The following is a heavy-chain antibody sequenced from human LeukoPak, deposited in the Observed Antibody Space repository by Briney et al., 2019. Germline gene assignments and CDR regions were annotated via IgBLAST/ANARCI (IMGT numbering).Heavy chain of an antibody. V-gene: IGHV3-48*01. CDR3: ARDWI. CDR2: ISGPGTTT. J-gene: IGHJ3*02. Sequence: GGSLRLSCTTSGLSFTSYAMNWVRQAPGKGLEWLSYISGPGTTTKYADSVKGRFTISRDNDKNSLYLQMNSLRAEDTAVYYCARDWIWGQGTMVTVSS. CDR1: GLSFTSYA.